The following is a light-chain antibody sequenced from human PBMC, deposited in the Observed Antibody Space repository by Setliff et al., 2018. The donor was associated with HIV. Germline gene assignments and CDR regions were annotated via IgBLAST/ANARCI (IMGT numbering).Light chain of an antibody. J-gene: IGLJ1*01. CDR2: EVS. V-gene: IGLV2-23*02. CDR1: SSDVGSYNF. Sequence: QSALTQPASVSGSPGQSITISCTGTSSDVGSYNFVSWYQQHPGKAPKLMIYEVSKRPSGDSDRFSGSKSGNTASLTISGLQADDEADYYCCSYAGISIFYVFGSGTKVTVL. CDR3: CSYAGISIFYV.